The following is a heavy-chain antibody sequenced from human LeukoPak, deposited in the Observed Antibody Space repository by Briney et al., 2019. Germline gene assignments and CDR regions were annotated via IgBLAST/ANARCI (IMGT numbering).Heavy chain of an antibody. CDR1: GYTLTSYD. CDR3: ARGLRVTPKRSYYYYYMDV. V-gene: IGHV1-8*01. J-gene: IGHJ6*03. Sequence: GASVKVSCKASGYTLTSYDINWVRQATGQGLEWMGWMNPNSGNTGYAQKFQGRVTMTRNTSISTAYMELSSLRSEDTAVYYCARGLRVTPKRSYYYYYMDVWGKGTTVTVSS. CDR2: MNPNSGNT. D-gene: IGHD1-1*01.